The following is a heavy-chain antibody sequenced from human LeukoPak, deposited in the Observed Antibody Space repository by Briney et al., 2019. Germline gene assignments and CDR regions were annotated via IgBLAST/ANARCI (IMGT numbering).Heavy chain of an antibody. CDR3: XXXXDFWSGYVDY. Sequence: GGSLRLSCAASGFTFSSYAMSWVRQAPGKGLEWVSAISGSGGSTYYADSVKGRFTISRDNSKNTLYLQMNSLRAEDTAVYYXXXXXDFWSGYVDYWGQGTLVTVSS. D-gene: IGHD3-3*01. CDR2: ISGSGGST. CDR1: GFTFSSYA. V-gene: IGHV3-23*01. J-gene: IGHJ4*02.